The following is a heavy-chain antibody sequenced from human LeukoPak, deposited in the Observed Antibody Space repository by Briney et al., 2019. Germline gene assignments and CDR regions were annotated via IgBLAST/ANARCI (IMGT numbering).Heavy chain of an antibody. J-gene: IGHJ4*02. V-gene: IGHV3-30*04. D-gene: IGHD4-17*01. CDR3: ARDDRGSTTVTTKLDY. CDR2: ISYDGSNK. Sequence: GGSLRLSCAASGFTFSSYAMHWVRQAPGKGLEWVAVISYDGSNKYYADSVKGRFTISRDNSKNTLYLQMNSLRAEDTAVYYCARDDRGSTTVTTKLDYWGQGTLVTVSS. CDR1: GFTFSSYA.